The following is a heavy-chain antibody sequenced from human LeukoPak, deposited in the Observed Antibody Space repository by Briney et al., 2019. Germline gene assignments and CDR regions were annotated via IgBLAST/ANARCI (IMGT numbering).Heavy chain of an antibody. CDR1: GFTFNTYG. D-gene: IGHD4-17*01. CDR3: AKGNVHDYGDYVLDY. Sequence: PGGSLRLSCVASGFTFNTYGIHWVRQAPGKGLEWVAFIRYDGSNKYYADSVKGRFTISRDNSKNTLYLQMNSLRAEDTAVYYCAKGNVHDYGDYVLDYWGQGTLVTVSS. CDR2: IRYDGSNK. J-gene: IGHJ4*02. V-gene: IGHV3-30*02.